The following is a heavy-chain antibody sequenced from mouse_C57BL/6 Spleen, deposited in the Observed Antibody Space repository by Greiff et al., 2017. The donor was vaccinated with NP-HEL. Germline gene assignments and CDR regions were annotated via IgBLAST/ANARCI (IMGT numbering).Heavy chain of an antibody. J-gene: IGHJ2*01. CDR3: ARNGANWYFDY. D-gene: IGHD4-1*01. V-gene: IGHV1-82*01. Sequence: QVQLQQSGPELVKPGASVKISCKASGYAFSSSWMNWVKQRPGKGLEWIGRIYPGDGDTNYNGKFKGKATLTADRSSSTAYMQLSSLPSEDSAVYFCARNGANWYFDYWGQGTTLTVSS. CDR1: GYAFSSSW. CDR2: IYPGDGDT.